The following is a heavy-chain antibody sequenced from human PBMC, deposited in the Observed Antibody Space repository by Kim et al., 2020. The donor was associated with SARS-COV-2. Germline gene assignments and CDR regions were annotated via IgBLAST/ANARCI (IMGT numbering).Heavy chain of an antibody. CDR1: GGSISSYY. V-gene: IGHV4-59*01. J-gene: IGHJ4*02. CDR2: IYYSGST. CDR3: ARDPSGYHYFDY. Sequence: SETLSLTCTVSGGSISSYYWSWIRQPPGKGLEWIGYIYYSGSTNYNPSLKSRVTISVDTSKNQFSLKLSSVTAADTAVYYCARDPSGYHYFDYWGQGTLVTVSS. D-gene: IGHD5-12*01.